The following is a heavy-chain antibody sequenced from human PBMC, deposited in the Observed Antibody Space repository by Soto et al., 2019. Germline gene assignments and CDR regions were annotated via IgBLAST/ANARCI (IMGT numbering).Heavy chain of an antibody. CDR1: GYTFTNFG. D-gene: IGHD3-16*01. V-gene: IGHV1-18*01. CDR3: ARGGTPLDY. J-gene: IGHJ4*02. Sequence: QVQLVQSGAEVKKPGASVKVSCKASGYTFTNFGISWVRQAPGQGLELMGWISAYNGNTNYAQNXQXXXTXATDKPTSTAYMELRSRRSDDTAVYYCARGGTPLDYRGQGTLVTVSS. CDR2: ISAYNGNT.